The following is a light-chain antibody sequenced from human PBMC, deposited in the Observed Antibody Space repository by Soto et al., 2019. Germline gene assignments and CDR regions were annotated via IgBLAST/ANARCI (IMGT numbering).Light chain of an antibody. Sequence: EIVLTQSPGTLSLSPVERATLSCSASQSVSSTYLAWYQHKPGQAPRLLIYGASSRSTGIPDLFLVSGSGTDFTLTISRLEPEDFAVYYCQQYGSSPYNFGQGTKLEIK. J-gene: IGKJ2*01. V-gene: IGKV3-20*01. CDR1: QSVSSTY. CDR3: QQYGSSPYN. CDR2: GAS.